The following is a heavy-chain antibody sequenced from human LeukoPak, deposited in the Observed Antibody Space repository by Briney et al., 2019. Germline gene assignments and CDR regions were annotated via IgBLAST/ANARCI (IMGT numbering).Heavy chain of an antibody. CDR2: IYYSGST. D-gene: IGHD1-7*01. V-gene: IGHV4-39*01. CDR3: ARLYNWNYSFDY. CDR1: GGSISSSSYY. Sequence: SETLSLTCTVSGGSISSSSYYWGWIRQPPGKGLEWIGSIYYSGSTYYNPSLKSRVTISVDTSKNQFSLKLSSVTAADTAVYYCARLYNWNYSFDYWGQGTLVTVSS. J-gene: IGHJ4*02.